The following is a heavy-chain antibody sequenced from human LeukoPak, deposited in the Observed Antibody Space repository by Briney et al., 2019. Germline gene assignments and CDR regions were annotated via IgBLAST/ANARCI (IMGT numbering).Heavy chain of an antibody. CDR3: ARGGEANGWSQVVSYYSYMDV. CDR2: ISAYNGNT. D-gene: IGHD6-19*01. Sequence: GASVKVSCKASGYTFTNYGVSWVRQAPGQGLEWMGWISAYNGNTNYAQKLQGRVTMTTDTSTSTAYMELRSLRSDDTAVYYCARGGEANGWSQVVSYYSYMDVWGKGTTVTVSS. J-gene: IGHJ6*03. V-gene: IGHV1-18*01. CDR1: GYTFTNYG.